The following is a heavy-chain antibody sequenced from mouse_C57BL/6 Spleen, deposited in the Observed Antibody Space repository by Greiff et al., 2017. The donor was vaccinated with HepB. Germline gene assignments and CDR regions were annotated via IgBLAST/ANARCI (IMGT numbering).Heavy chain of an antibody. J-gene: IGHJ2*01. CDR1: GYTFTDYY. D-gene: IGHD2-4*01. V-gene: IGHV1-76*01. CDR2: IYPGSGNT. CDR3: SRWCDYNEGNYFDY. Sequence: QVHVKQSGAELVRPGASVKLSCKASGYTFTDYYINWVKQRPGQGLEWIARIYPGSGNTYYNEKYKGKATLTAETSSSTAYMQLSRLTSEDSAVYFCSRWCDYNEGNYFDYWGQGTTLTVPS.